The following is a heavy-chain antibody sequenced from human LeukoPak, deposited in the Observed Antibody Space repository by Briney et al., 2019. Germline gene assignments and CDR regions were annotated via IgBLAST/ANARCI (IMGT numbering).Heavy chain of an antibody. CDR1: GYNFANYG. J-gene: IGHJ4*02. CDR3: ARGRSRFDCSGGSCYSY. D-gene: IGHD2-15*01. V-gene: IGHV1-8*01. CDR2: MNPNSGNT. Sequence: ASVKVSCKASGYNFANYGFSWVRQAPGQGLEWMEWMNPNSGNTGYAQKFQGRVTMTRNTSISTAYMELSSLRSEDTAVYYCARGRSRFDCSGGSCYSYWGQGTLVTVSS.